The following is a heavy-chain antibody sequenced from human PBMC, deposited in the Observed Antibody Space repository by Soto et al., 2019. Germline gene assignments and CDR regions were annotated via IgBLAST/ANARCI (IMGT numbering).Heavy chain of an antibody. CDR1: GGTFRSYA. CDR3: ARYYDILTGYRKYYYYSGMDV. CDR2: IIPIFGTA. D-gene: IGHD3-9*01. V-gene: IGHV1-69*13. J-gene: IGHJ6*02. Sequence: ASVKVSCKASGGTFRSYAISWVRQAPGQGLEWMGGIIPIFGTANYAQKFQGRVTITADESTSTAYMELSSLRSEDTAVYYCARYYDILTGYRKYYYYSGMDVWGQGTTVTVSS.